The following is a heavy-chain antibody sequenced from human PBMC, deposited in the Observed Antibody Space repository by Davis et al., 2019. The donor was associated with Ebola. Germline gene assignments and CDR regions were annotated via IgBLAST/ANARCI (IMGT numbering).Heavy chain of an antibody. Sequence: ASVKVSCKASRYTFTAYYIHWVRQAPGQGLEWMGWINPNSGVTNAAQKLQDRVTMTADTSTTTAYMELRSLRSDDTAVYYCARDGVQGVMREWGQGTLVTVSS. V-gene: IGHV1-2*02. CDR1: RYTFTAYY. CDR3: ARDGVQGVMRE. CDR2: INPNSGVT. J-gene: IGHJ4*02. D-gene: IGHD3-10*01.